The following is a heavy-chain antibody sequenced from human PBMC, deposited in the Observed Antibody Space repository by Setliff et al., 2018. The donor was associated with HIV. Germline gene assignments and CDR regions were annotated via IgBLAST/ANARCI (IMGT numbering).Heavy chain of an antibody. Sequence: SVKVSCKASGGVFSTYGMHWVRQAPGQGFEWVGGIIPVASIPNYAQKFQDRVTITADESTTTVYMEMRSLTSGDTALYYCARGPLYGYDRGYFDYWGQGTLVTVS. CDR3: ARGPLYGYDRGYFDY. CDR1: GGVFSTYG. D-gene: IGHD5-12*01. J-gene: IGHJ4*02. CDR2: IIPVASIP. V-gene: IGHV1-69*10.